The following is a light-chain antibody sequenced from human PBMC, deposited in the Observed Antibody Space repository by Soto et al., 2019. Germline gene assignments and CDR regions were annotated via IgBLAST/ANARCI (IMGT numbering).Light chain of an antibody. J-gene: IGKJ1*01. V-gene: IGKV1-27*01. CDR2: AAS. CDR3: QKYNSATWT. CDR1: QGISNY. Sequence: DIQMTQSPSSLSTSVGDRVTITCRASQGISNYLAWYQQKPGKVPKLLIYAASTLQSGVPSRFSGSGSGTDFTLTISSLQPEDVATYYCQKYNSATWTFGQGTQVEIK.